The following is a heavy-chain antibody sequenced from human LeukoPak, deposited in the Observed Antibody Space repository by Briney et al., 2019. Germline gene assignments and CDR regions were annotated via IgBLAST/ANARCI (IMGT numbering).Heavy chain of an antibody. CDR1: GFTVSAYA. CDR2: IYDDNT. J-gene: IGHJ4*02. Sequence: PGGSLRLSCAASGFTVSAYAMAWVRQAPGKGLEWVSTIYDDNTYYADSVKGRFTISRDNAKNSLYLQMNSLRDEDTAVFYCASGSGHWGQGTLVTVSS. D-gene: IGHD2-2*03. V-gene: IGHV3-66*01. CDR3: ASGSGH.